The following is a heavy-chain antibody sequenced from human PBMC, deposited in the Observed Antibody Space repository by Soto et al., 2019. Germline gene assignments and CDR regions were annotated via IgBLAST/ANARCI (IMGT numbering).Heavy chain of an antibody. J-gene: IGHJ4*02. CDR2: INHSGST. CDR1: GGSFSGYY. V-gene: IGHV4-34*01. Sequence: PSETLSLTCAVYGGSFSGYYWSWIRQPPGKGLEWIGEINHSGSTNYNPSLKSRVTISVDTSKNQFSLKLSSVTAADTAVYYCARGQLRFLEWSRAPYDYWGQGTLVTVSS. D-gene: IGHD3-3*01. CDR3: ARGQLRFLEWSRAPYDY.